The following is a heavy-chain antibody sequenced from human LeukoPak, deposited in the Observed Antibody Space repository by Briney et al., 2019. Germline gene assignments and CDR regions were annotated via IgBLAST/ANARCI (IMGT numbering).Heavy chain of an antibody. CDR2: FDPEDGET. CDR3: ATVALYSSGWYLDY. Sequence: EASVKVFCKVSGYTLTELSMHWVRQAPGKGLGWMGGFDPEDGETIYAQKFQGRVTMTEDTSTDTAYMELSSLRSEDTAVYYCATVALYSSGWYLDYWGQGTLVTVSS. J-gene: IGHJ4*02. V-gene: IGHV1-24*01. CDR1: GYTLTELS. D-gene: IGHD6-19*01.